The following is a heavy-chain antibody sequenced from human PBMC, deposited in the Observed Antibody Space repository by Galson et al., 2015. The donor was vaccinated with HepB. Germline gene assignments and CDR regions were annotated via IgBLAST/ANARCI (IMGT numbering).Heavy chain of an antibody. V-gene: IGHV1-2*02. CDR3: ARELQKQWLVPGY. CDR1: GYTFTGYY. J-gene: IGHJ4*02. D-gene: IGHD6-19*01. CDR2: INPNSGGT. Sequence: SVKVSCKASGYTFTGYYMHWVRQAPGQGLEWMGWINPNSGGTNYAQKFQGRVTMTRDTSISTAYMELSRLRSDDTAVYYCARELQKQWLVPGYWGQGTLVTVSS.